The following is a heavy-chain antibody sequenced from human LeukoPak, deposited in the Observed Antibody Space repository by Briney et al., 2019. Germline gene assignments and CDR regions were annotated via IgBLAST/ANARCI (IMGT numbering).Heavy chain of an antibody. CDR3: ARGKVVTMVRGVIITYFDY. J-gene: IGHJ4*02. CDR1: GYTFTAYY. V-gene: IGHV1-46*01. Sequence: ASVEVSCKASGYTFTAYYMHWVRQAPGQGLEWMGIIIPSDGSTSYAQKFQGRVTMTRDTSTSTVCMELSSLRSEDTAVYYCARGKVVTMVRGVIITYFDYWGQGTLVTVSS. D-gene: IGHD3-10*01. CDR2: IIPSDGST.